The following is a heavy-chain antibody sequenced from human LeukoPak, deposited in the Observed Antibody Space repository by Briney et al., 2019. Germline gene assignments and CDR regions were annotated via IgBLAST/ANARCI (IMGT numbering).Heavy chain of an antibody. V-gene: IGHV4-30-4*01. D-gene: IGHD4-17*01. J-gene: IGHJ4*02. Sequence: SETLSLTCTVSGGSISSGDYYWSWIRQPPGKGLEWIGYIYYSGSTYYNPSLKSRVTISVDTSRNQFSLKLSSVTAADTAVYYCAREESRLRLDYWGQGTLVTVSS. CDR1: GGSISSGDYY. CDR2: IYYSGST. CDR3: AREESRLRLDY.